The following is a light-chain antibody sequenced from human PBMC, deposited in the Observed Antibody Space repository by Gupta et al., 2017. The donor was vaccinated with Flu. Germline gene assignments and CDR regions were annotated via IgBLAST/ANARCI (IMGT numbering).Light chain of an antibody. J-gene: IGKJ2*01. Sequence: LSWLHQRPGQPPRLLIYKISTRFSGVPDRFSGWGTGTDFTLKISRVETEDVGVYYCLQLTTDPHTFGHGTKLEIK. V-gene: IGKV2-24*01. CDR3: LQLTTDPHT. CDR2: KIS.